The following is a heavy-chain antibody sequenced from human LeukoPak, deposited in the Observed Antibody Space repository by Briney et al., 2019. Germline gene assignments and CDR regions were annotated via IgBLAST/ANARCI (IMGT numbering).Heavy chain of an antibody. CDR2: IYSGGST. J-gene: IGHJ4*02. Sequence: GGSLRLSCAASGFTVSSNYMSWVRQAPGKGLEWVSVIYSGGSTYYADSVKGRFTISRDNSKNTLYLQMNSLRAEDTAAYYCARYKKRDGSFDYWGQGTLVTVSS. CDR1: GFTVSSNY. CDR3: ARYKKRDGSFDY. V-gene: IGHV3-66*01. D-gene: IGHD1-26*01.